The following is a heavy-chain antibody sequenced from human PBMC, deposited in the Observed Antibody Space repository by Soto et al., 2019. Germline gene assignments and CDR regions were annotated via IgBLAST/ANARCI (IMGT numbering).Heavy chain of an antibody. CDR1: GFTFSSYA. J-gene: IGHJ4*02. V-gene: IGHV3-23*01. Sequence: EAQLLESGGGLVQPGGSLVLSCAASGFTFSSYAMSWVRQAPGKGLEWVSSISGGGNDAFYAVSVKGRFTISRDNSRNTLYLQMSSLRADDTAIYYCARSLLLASTDTEPFDYWGQGALVTVSS. CDR3: ARSLLLASTDTEPFDY. D-gene: IGHD3-3*02. CDR2: ISGGGNDA.